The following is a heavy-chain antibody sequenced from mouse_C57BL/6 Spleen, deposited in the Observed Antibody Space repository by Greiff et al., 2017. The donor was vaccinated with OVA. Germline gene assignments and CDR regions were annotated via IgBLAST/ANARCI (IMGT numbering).Heavy chain of an antibody. Sequence: DVKLQESGPGMVKPSQSLSLTCTVTGYSITSGYDWHWIRHFPGNKLEWMGYISYSGSTNYNPSLNSRISITHDTSKNHFYLKLNSVTTEDTATYYWARLPRQWGYFDVWGTGTTGTVSS. J-gene: IGHJ1*03. CDR1: GYSITSGYD. V-gene: IGHV3-1*01. CDR2: ISYSGST. D-gene: IGHD1-3*01. CDR3: ARLPRQWGYFDV.